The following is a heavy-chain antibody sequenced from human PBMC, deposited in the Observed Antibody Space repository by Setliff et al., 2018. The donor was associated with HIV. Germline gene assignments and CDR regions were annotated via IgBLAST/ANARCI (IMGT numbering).Heavy chain of an antibody. D-gene: IGHD3-3*01. J-gene: IGHJ4*02. CDR1: GASITSHY. CDR3: ARDRSSDYNFWSGYQYYFDY. Sequence: PSETLSLTCTVSGASITSHYWNWIRQPPGKGLEWLGNFYYSGSTNYSPSLKSRISISVDTSKSQFSLKLTSLTAADTAVYYCARDRSSDYNFWSGYQYYFDYWGQGTLVTVSS. CDR2: FYYSGST. V-gene: IGHV4-59*11.